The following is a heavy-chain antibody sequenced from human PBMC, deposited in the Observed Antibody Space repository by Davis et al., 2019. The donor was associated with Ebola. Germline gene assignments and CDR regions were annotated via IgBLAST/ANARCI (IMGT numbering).Heavy chain of an antibody. CDR1: GFTFSSNS. J-gene: IGHJ2*01. CDR3: VRDPALVVTGGGWFFGL. CDR2: ISSSSNYI. Sequence: VILGGSLRLSCAASGFTFSSNSMNWVRQAPGKGLEWVSFISSSSNYIYYADSVKGRFTVSRDNAKNSLYLQMNSLRAEDTAVYYCVRDPALVVTGGGWFFGLWGRGTLVTVSS. D-gene: IGHD2-21*02. V-gene: IGHV3-21*01.